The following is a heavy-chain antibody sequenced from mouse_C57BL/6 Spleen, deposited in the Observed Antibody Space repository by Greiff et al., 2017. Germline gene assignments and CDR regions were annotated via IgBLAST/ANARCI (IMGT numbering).Heavy chain of an antibody. CDR3: TRDLTGSFDY. CDR2: ISSGGDYI. J-gene: IGHJ2*01. V-gene: IGHV5-9-1*02. Sequence: EVKLVESGEGLVKPGGSLTLSCAASGFTFSSYAMSWVRQTPEKRLEWVAYISSGGDYIYYADTVKGRFTISRDNARNTLYLQMSSLKSEDTAMYYCTRDLTGSFDYWGQGTTLTVSS. D-gene: IGHD4-1*01. CDR1: GFTFSSYA.